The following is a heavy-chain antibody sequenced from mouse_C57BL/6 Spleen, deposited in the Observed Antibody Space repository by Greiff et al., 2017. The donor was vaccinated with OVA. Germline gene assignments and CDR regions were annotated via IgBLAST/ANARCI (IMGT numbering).Heavy chain of an antibody. CDR3: ARSGSTRVTHFAY. CDR1: GYTFTSYW. J-gene: IGHJ2*01. V-gene: IGHV1-64*01. Sequence: VQLQQPGAELVKPGASVKLSCKASGYTFTSYWMHWVKQRPGQGLEWIGMIHPNSGSTNYNEKFKSKATLTVDKSSSTAYMQLSSLTSEDSAVYYCARSGSTRVTHFAYWGQGTPLTVSS. CDR2: IHPNSGST. D-gene: IGHD2-2*01.